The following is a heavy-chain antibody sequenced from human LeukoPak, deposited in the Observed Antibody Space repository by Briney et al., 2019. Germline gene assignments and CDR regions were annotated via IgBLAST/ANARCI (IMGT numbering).Heavy chain of an antibody. CDR1: GGSISSYY. J-gene: IGHJ4*02. D-gene: IGHD6-13*01. CDR2: IYYSGST. CDR3: ARAPGIAAAFDY. V-gene: IGHV4-59*08. Sequence: SETLSLTCTVSGGSISSYYWSWIRQPPGKGLEWIAYIYYSGSTDYNPSLKSRVTISLDTSKNQFSLKLSSVTAADTVVYYCARAPGIAAAFDYWGQGTLVTVSS.